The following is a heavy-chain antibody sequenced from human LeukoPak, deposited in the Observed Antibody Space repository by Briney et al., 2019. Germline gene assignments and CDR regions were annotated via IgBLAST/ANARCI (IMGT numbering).Heavy chain of an antibody. CDR3: ARDRSELRFFDWFLDF. V-gene: IGHV1-2*02. CDR2: INPNSGGT. CDR1: EYTFTGYY. Sequence: ASVKVSCKASEYTFTGYYMHWVRQAPGQGLEWMGWINPNSGGTHYAPKFQGRVTMTRDTSISTAYMELSRLTSDDTAVYYCARDRSELRFFDWFLDFWGQGTLVTVSS. D-gene: IGHD3-9*01. J-gene: IGHJ4*02.